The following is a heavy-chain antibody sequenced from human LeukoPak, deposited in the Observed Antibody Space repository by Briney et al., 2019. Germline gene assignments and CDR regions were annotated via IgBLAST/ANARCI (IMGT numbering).Heavy chain of an antibody. V-gene: IGHV3-23*01. CDR3: AKVTQWELDSFDY. J-gene: IGHJ4*02. CDR2: IPSGAFDA. CDR1: GFTFNAYA. D-gene: IGHD3-10*01. Sequence: GGSLRPSCVASGFTFNAYAVAWVRQAPGKGLEWVSSIPSGAFDAYYADSVQGRFTISRDNSDNTLYLQMDSLRPEDSALYYCAKVTQWELDSFDYWGQGTLVTVSS.